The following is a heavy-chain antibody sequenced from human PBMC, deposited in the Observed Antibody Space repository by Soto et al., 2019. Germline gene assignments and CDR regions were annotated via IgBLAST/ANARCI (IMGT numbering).Heavy chain of an antibody. Sequence: GGSLRLSCAASRFTFSIYWMSWVRQAPGKGLEWVANIKQDGSEKYYVDSVKGRFTISRDNAEKSLYLQMNSLRAEDTDVYYCARDNTGYANAYYYYYMDVWGKGTTVTVSS. CDR1: RFTFSIYW. J-gene: IGHJ6*03. CDR2: IKQDGSEK. CDR3: ARDNTGYANAYYYYYMDV. V-gene: IGHV3-7*01. D-gene: IGHD2-15*01.